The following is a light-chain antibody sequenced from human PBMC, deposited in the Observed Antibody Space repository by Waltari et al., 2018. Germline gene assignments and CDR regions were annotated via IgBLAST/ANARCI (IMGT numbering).Light chain of an antibody. CDR3: SSYAGSDNLI. J-gene: IGLJ2*01. V-gene: IGLV2-8*01. Sequence: QSALTQPPSASGSPGQSVTIPCTGTSPHVWVYNSVSWYQQHPGKAPKLMIYEVSKRASGVPDRFSGSKSGNTASLTVSGLQAEDEADYYCSSYAGSDNLIFGGGTKLTVL. CDR1: SPHVWVYNS. CDR2: EVS.